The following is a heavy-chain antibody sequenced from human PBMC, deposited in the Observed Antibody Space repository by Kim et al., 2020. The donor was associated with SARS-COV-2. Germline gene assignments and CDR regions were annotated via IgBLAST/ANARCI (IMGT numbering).Heavy chain of an antibody. CDR2: ISSSSSYI. CDR3: ARDPDKNYYYYYYGMDV. Sequence: GGSLRLSCAASGFTFSSYSMNWVRQAPGKGLEWVSSISSSSSYIYYADSVKGRFTISRDNAKNSLYLQMNSLRAEDTAVYYCARDPDKNYYYYYYGMDVWGQGTTVTVSS. J-gene: IGHJ6*02. CDR1: GFTFSSYS. V-gene: IGHV3-21*01.